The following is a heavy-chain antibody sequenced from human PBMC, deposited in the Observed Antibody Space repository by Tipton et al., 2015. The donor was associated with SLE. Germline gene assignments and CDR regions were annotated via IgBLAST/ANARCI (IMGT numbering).Heavy chain of an antibody. D-gene: IGHD3-10*01. J-gene: IGHJ3*02. V-gene: IGHV4-31*03. Sequence: TLFLTCTVSGDSISSGGYYWSWIRQHPGKGLEYIGYIHYRRNTYYNPSLRSRVFISVDTSKNQFSLKLSSVTAADTAVYYCARDYYGSGFDAFDIWGQGTMVTVSS. CDR2: IHYRRNT. CDR1: GDSISSGGYY. CDR3: ARDYYGSGFDAFDI.